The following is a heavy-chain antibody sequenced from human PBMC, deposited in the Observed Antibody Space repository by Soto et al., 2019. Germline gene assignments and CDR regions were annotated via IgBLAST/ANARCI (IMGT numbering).Heavy chain of an antibody. CDR3: AREVVISPYYYMDV. J-gene: IGHJ6*03. D-gene: IGHD3-22*01. V-gene: IGHV1-8*01. CDR1: GYTFTSYD. CDR2: MNPNSGNT. Sequence: QVPLVQSGAEVKKPGASVKVSCKASGYTFTSYDINWVRQATGQGLEWMGWMNPNSGNTGYAQKFQGRVTMTRNTSISTAYMELSSLRSEDTAVYYCAREVVISPYYYMDVWGKGTTVTVSS.